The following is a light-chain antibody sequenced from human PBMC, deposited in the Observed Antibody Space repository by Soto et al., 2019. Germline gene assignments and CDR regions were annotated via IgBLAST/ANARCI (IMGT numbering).Light chain of an antibody. V-gene: IGKV1-9*01. J-gene: IGKJ4*01. CDR2: AAS. CDR3: QHFNTYPLS. Sequence: IQLTQSPSSLSASVGDRVTITCRASQGISSHLAWYQVKPGKAPNLLIYAASTLQSGVPSRFSGSGSGTDFTLTISSLQPEDFATYYCQHFNTYPLSFGGRTKVEIK. CDR1: QGISSH.